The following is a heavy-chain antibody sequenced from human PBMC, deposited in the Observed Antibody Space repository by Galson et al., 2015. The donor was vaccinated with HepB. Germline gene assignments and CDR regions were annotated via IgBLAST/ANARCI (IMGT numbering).Heavy chain of an antibody. Sequence: SLRLSCAASGFTFSSYAMHWVRQAPGKGLEWVAVISYDGSNKYYADSVKGRFTIPRDNSKNTLYLQMNSLRAEDTAVYYCAKDRKVQGFMDVWGKGTTVTVSS. CDR3: AKDRKVQGFMDV. CDR1: GFTFSSYA. V-gene: IGHV3-30*04. D-gene: IGHD3-10*01. J-gene: IGHJ6*03. CDR2: ISYDGSNK.